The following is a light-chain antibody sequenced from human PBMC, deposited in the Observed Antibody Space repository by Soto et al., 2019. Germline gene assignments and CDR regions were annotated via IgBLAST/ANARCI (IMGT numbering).Light chain of an antibody. CDR2: KAS. Sequence: IQMTQSLAAVFASVGDSGTINCRASQGISNWLAWYQQKPGKAPRLLIYKASTLKSGVPSRFSGSGSGTDFTLTISSLQPEDFATYYCQHYNSYSEAFGQGTKVDIK. CDR1: QGISNW. J-gene: IGKJ1*01. V-gene: IGKV1-12*01. CDR3: QHYNSYSEA.